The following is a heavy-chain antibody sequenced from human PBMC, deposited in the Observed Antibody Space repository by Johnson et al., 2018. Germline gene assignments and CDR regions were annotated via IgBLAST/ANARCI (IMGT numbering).Heavy chain of an antibody. J-gene: IGHJ6*02. Sequence: VQLQEAGGGLVQPGGSLRLSCAASGFTFSSYWMHWVRQAPGKGLVWVSRINSDGSSTSYADSVKGRFTISRDNAKNTLYLQMNSMRAEDTDVYYCAREAGSWYYYYGMDVWGQGTTVTVSS. CDR2: INSDGSST. CDR1: GFTFSSYW. CDR3: AREAGSWYYYYGMDV. D-gene: IGHD6-13*01. V-gene: IGHV3-74*01.